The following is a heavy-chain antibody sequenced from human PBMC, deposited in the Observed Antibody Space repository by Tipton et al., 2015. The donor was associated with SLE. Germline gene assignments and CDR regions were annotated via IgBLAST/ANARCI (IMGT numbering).Heavy chain of an antibody. Sequence: GSLRLSCAASGFTVSNTYMNWVRLAPGKGLEWVSIIERDDNTYYADSVKGRFSISRDNSKNTVILQMNSLRAEDTAVYYCMTSSRAWDYYYGMDVWGQGTTVTVSS. D-gene: IGHD2-2*01. V-gene: IGHV3-53*01. CDR1: GFTVSNTY. J-gene: IGHJ6*02. CDR2: IERDDNT. CDR3: MTSSRAWDYYYGMDV.